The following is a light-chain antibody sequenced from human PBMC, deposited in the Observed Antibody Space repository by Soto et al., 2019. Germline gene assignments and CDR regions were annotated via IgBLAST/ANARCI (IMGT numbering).Light chain of an antibody. Sequence: QSVLTQPPSVSGAPGQRVTISCTGSSSNIGAGYDVHWYQQLPGTAPKLLIYGNNNRPSGVPDRFSGSKSGTSASPAVTGLPAEDEADYYCQSYATGLSVLYVFGTGTKLTVL. CDR2: GNN. J-gene: IGLJ1*01. V-gene: IGLV1-40*01. CDR3: QSYATGLSVLYV. CDR1: SSNIGAGYD.